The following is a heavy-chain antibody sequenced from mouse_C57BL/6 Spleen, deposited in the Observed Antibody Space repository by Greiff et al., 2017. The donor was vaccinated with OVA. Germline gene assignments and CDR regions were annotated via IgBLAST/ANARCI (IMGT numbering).Heavy chain of an antibody. CDR3: ARHGGYDYPSFDY. V-gene: IGHV5-6*01. Sequence: EVMLVESGGDLVKPGGSLKLSCAASGFTFSSYGMSWVRQTPDKRLEWVATISSGGSYTYYPDSVKGRFTISRDNAKNTLYLQMSSLKSEDTAMYYCARHGGYDYPSFDYWGQGTTLTVSS. CDR2: ISSGGSYT. J-gene: IGHJ2*01. CDR1: GFTFSSYG. D-gene: IGHD2-4*01.